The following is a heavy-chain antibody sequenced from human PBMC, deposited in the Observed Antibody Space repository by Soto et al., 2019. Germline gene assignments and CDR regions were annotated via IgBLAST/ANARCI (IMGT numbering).Heavy chain of an antibody. D-gene: IGHD1-26*01. CDR2: STHTGNT. CDR1: GYAFPHYV. J-gene: IGHJ4*02. CDR3: ARSGEHPLDY. V-gene: IGHV1-18*01. Sequence: ASVKVSCKTSGYAFPHYVINWVRQAPGHGLEWMGFSTHTGNTNYAQNFQGRVVLTTDTSTSTAYMEVTSLRSDDTAVYYCARSGEHPLDYWGQGTPVAVSS.